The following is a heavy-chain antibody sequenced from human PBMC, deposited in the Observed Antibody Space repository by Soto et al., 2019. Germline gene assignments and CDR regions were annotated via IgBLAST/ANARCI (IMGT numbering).Heavy chain of an antibody. V-gene: IGHV4-30-4*01. J-gene: IGHJ5*02. Sequence: QVQLQESGPGLVKPSQTLSLTCTVSGGSISSGDYYWSWFRQPPGKGLECIGYIYYSGSTYYKPALRMQVTSAVDLSKNQFSLPLSSVTAADTAVHYCARVNRHWIGTSCYAEWFDPWGQGTLVSVSS. CDR1: GGSISSGDYY. D-gene: IGHD2-2*01. CDR3: ARVNRHWIGTSCYAEWFDP. CDR2: IYYSGST.